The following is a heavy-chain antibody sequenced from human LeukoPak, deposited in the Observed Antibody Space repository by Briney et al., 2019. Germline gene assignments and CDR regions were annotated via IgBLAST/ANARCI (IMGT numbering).Heavy chain of an antibody. V-gene: IGHV1-2*02. CDR2: INPNSGGT. CDR1: GYTFTVYY. D-gene: IGHD6-19*01. CDR3: ARYSSGWYYFDY. Sequence: GASVKVSCKASGYTFTVYYMHWVRQAPGQGLEWMGWINPNSGGTNYAQKFQGRVTMTRDTSISTAYMELSRLRSDDTAVYYCARYSSGWYYFDYWGQGTLVTVSS. J-gene: IGHJ4*02.